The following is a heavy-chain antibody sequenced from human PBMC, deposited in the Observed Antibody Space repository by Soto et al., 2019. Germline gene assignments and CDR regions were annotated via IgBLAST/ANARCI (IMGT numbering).Heavy chain of an antibody. J-gene: IGHJ4*02. Sequence: SETLSLTCTVSGGSISSSSYYWGWIRQPPGKGLEWIGSIYYSGSTYYNPSLKSRVTISVDTSKNQFSLKLSSVTAADTAVYYCARHPPQWLVPDYWGQGTLVTVSS. CDR1: GGSISSSSYY. CDR2: IYYSGST. V-gene: IGHV4-39*01. D-gene: IGHD6-19*01. CDR3: ARHPPQWLVPDY.